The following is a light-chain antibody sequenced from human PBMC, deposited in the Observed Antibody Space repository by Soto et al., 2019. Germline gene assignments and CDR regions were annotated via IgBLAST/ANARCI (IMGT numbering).Light chain of an antibody. CDR1: QRVSND. V-gene: IGKV3-20*01. CDR3: QQYGASPLT. Sequence: EIVLTQSPGTLSLSPGERATLSCRASQRVSNDFAWYQQKPGQAPRLLIYGASTRATGIPDRFSGSGSGTDFTLTISRLEPEDFAVYYCQQYGASPLTFGGGTKVDIK. CDR2: GAS. J-gene: IGKJ4*01.